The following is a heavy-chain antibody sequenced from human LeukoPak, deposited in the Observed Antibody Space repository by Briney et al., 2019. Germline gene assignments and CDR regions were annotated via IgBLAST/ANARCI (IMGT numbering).Heavy chain of an antibody. V-gene: IGHV4-61*08. CDR2: IYYSGST. D-gene: IGHD6-19*01. CDR3: ARTDSSGWYYFDY. CDR1: GDSINSGGYY. J-gene: IGHJ4*02. Sequence: PSQTLSLTCTVSGDSINSGGYYWSWIRQPPGKGLEWIGYIYYSGSTNYNPSLKSRVTISVDTPKNQFSLKLSSVTAADTAVYYCARTDSSGWYYFDYWGQGTLVTVSS.